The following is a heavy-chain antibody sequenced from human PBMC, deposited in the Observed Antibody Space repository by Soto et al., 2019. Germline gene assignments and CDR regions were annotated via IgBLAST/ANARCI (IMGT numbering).Heavy chain of an antibody. D-gene: IGHD6-13*01. Sequence: ETLSLTCTVSGGCISSYYWSWIRQPPGKGLEWIGYIYYSGSTNYNPSLKSRVTISVDTSKNQFSLKLSSVTAADTAVYYCARDRAIAAAGTHYYYGMDVWGQGTTVTVSS. CDR2: IYYSGST. J-gene: IGHJ6*02. CDR1: GGCISSYY. V-gene: IGHV4-59*01. CDR3: ARDRAIAAAGTHYYYGMDV.